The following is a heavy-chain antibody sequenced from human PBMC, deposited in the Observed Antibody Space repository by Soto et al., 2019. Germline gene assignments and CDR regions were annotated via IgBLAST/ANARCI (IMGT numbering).Heavy chain of an antibody. J-gene: IGHJ4*02. D-gene: IGHD5-12*01. CDR3: TRDSVTSISLYFDY. CDR1: GFSVSSNY. CDR2: IRKKAYGGTT. Sequence: GGSLRLSCAASGFSVSSNYMSWFRQAPGKGLEWVGFIRKKAYGGTTEYAASVKGRFTISRDDSKRIAYLQMDSLKTDDTGIYFCTRDSVTSISLYFDYWGQGALVTVSS. V-gene: IGHV3-49*03.